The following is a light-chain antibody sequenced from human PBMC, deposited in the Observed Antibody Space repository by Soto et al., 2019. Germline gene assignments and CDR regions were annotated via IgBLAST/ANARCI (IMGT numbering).Light chain of an antibody. CDR3: QQYDLYSA. CDR2: TAS. V-gene: IGKV1-5*03. CDR1: QNINSH. J-gene: IGKJ1*01. Sequence: DIQMTQSPSTLSASVGDRVTITCRASQNINSHLAWYQQKPGKAPKLLIYTASSLQSGVPSRFSGSGSGTEFTLTIISLQPDDFATFYCQQYDLYSAFGQGTKVEIK.